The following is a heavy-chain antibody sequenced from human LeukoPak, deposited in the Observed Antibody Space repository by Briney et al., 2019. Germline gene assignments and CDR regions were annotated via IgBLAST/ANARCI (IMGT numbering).Heavy chain of an antibody. V-gene: IGHV3-53*01. J-gene: IGHJ2*01. CDR2: IYGGGDT. D-gene: IGHD1-26*01. CDR3: ARVPRRSSGSYFNWYFDL. CDR1: GFTVSANY. Sequence: GGPLRLSCTASGFTVSANYMNWVRQAPGRGLEWVSVIYGGGDTYYADSVKGRFTVTRDTSNNTLYLQMDSLRAEDTAVYFCARVPRRSSGSYFNWYFDLWGRGTLVSVSS.